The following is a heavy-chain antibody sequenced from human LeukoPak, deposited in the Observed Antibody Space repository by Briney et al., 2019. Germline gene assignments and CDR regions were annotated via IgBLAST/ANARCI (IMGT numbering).Heavy chain of an antibody. CDR2: ISDYGSNE. V-gene: IGHV3-30-3*01. CDR1: GFIFSGYA. J-gene: IGHJ6*02. D-gene: IGHD3-3*01. Sequence: SGGALRLSRAASGASSGFIFSGYAMHWVRQAPGKGLEWVAIISDYGSNEYYAGSVRGRFIISRDSSRDTIYLQMSSLRVEDTAVYYCASGYDFWSGYPPAQYSMDVWGQGTTVTVSS. CDR3: ASGYDFWSGYPPAQYSMDV.